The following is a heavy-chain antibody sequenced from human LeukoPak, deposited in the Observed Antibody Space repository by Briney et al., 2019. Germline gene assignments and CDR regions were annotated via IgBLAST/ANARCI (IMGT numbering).Heavy chain of an antibody. CDR1: GGSISAHY. J-gene: IGHJ3*02. CDR3: ARDAGFYDYVWGSSAAFDI. V-gene: IGHV4-59*11. Sequence: PSETLSLTCTVSGGSISAHYWSWFRLPPGKGLEWIGYIYFSGKTDYNPSFKSRLTISLDTSKSQFSLKLRSVTAADTALCYCARDAGFYDYVWGSSAAFDIWGRGTMVTVSS. D-gene: IGHD3-16*01. CDR2: IYFSGKT.